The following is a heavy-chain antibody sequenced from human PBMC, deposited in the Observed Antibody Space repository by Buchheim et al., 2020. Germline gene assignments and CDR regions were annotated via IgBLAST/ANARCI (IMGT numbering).Heavy chain of an antibody. CDR2: ISYDGSNK. V-gene: IGHV3-30*04. J-gene: IGHJ6*02. CDR3: ARDTQTIDILTGSDGMDV. D-gene: IGHD3-9*01. Sequence: QVQLVESGGGVVQPGRSLRLSCAASGFTFSSYAMHWVRQAPGKGLEWVAVISYDGSNKYYADSVKGRFTISRVNSKNTLSLQMNSLRAEDTAVYYCARDTQTIDILTGSDGMDVWGQGTT. CDR1: GFTFSSYA.